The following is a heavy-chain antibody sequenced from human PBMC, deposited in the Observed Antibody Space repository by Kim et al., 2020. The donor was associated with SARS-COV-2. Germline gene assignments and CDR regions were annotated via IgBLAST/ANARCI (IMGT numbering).Heavy chain of an antibody. J-gene: IGHJ4*02. Sequence: DGSSPGYADSVKGRFTISRDNAKNTLYLQMNSLRVEDTAVYYCTRGYGSETNYWGQGSLVIVST. V-gene: IGHV3-74*01. CDR3: TRGYGSETNY. D-gene: IGHD3-10*01. CDR2: DGSSP.